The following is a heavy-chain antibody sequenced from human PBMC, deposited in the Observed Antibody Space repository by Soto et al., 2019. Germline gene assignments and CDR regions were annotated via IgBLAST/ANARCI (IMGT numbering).Heavy chain of an antibody. CDR1: GFTFDDFA. D-gene: IGHD2-8*02. V-gene: IGHV3-9*01. Sequence: QLVESGGGLVQPGRSLRLSCAASGFTFDDFAMHWVRQAPGKGLEWISGINWNSGDIDYADSVRGRFTISRDNAKNALYLQMTSVRAEDAAFYYYVKDFGASGAYWYFDLWGRGTLVTVSS. CDR2: INWNSGDI. J-gene: IGHJ2*01. CDR3: VKDFGASGAYWYFDL.